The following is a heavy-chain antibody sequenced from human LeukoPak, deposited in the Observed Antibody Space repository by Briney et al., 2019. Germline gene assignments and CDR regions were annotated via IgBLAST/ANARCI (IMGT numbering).Heavy chain of an antibody. D-gene: IGHD2/OR15-2a*01. J-gene: IGHJ4*02. CDR3: ARKKNEDFDY. V-gene: IGHV4-34*01. CDR1: GGSFSGYY. Sequence: SETLSLTCAVYGGSFSGYYWSWIRQPPGKGLEWIGEINHSGSTNYNPSLKSRVTISVDTSKNQFSLKLSSVTAADTAVYYCARKKNEDFDYWGQGTLVTVSS. CDR2: INHSGST.